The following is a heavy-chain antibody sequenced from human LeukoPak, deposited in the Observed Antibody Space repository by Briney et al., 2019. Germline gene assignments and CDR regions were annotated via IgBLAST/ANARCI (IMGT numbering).Heavy chain of an antibody. CDR3: ARGFGYDILTGYYSNDY. CDR1: GYTFTSYA. CDR2: INAGNGNT. D-gene: IGHD3-9*01. J-gene: IGHJ4*02. Sequence: ASVKVSCKASGYTFTSYAMHWVRQAPGQRLEWMGWINAGNGNTKYSQEFQGRVTITRDTSTSTAYMELRSLRSDDTAVYYCARGFGYDILTGYYSNDYWGQGTLVTVSS. V-gene: IGHV1-3*01.